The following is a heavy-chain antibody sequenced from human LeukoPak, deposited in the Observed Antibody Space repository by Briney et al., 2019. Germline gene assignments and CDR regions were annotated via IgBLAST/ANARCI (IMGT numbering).Heavy chain of an antibody. V-gene: IGHV1-18*01. D-gene: IGHD3-9*01. Sequence: ASAKVSCKASGYTFTSYGISWVRQAPGQGLEWMGWISAYNGNTNYAQKLQGRVTMTTDTSTSTAYMELRSLRSDDTAVYYCARDIDILTGYSYDDYWGQGTLVTVSS. J-gene: IGHJ4*02. CDR1: GYTFTSYG. CDR3: ARDIDILTGYSYDDY. CDR2: ISAYNGNT.